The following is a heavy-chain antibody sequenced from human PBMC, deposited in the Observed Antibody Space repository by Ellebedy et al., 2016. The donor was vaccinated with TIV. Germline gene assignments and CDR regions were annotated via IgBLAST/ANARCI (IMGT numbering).Heavy chain of an antibody. V-gene: IGHV4-39*01. CDR1: GGSIGSSSHY. J-gene: IGHJ5*02. D-gene: IGHD3-10*01. Sequence: GSLRLSCSVSGGSIGSSSHYWGWIRQPPGKGLEWIGSIYYTGSTYYNPSLKRRVTISVDTSKNQFSLNLNSLTAADTAVYYCARQGPSITMVRGANWFDPWGQGTLVTVSS. CDR2: IYYTGST. CDR3: ARQGPSITMVRGANWFDP.